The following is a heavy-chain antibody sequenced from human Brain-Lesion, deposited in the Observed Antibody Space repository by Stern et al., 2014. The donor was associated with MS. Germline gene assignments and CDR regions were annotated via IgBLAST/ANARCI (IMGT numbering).Heavy chain of an antibody. CDR3: VRPDIMGTIWN. J-gene: IGHJ4*02. Sequence: QLVESGPGLVKPSETLSLTCTVSGGSITGSSYYWAWIRQPPGRGLEYIGTVYYTGSTFYDPSLKSRVTLSADTSKNPVSLKLPSVTAADTAVYYCVRPDIMGTIWNWGQGTLVTVSS. D-gene: IGHD1-26*01. V-gene: IGHV4-39*01. CDR1: GGSITGSSYY. CDR2: VYYTGST.